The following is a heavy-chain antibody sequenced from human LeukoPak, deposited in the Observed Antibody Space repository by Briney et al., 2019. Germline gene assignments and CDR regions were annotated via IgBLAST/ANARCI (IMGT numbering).Heavy chain of an antibody. CDR2: INPKSGGT. Sequence: ASVKVSCKASGYTFSACCTHWVRQAPGQGLEWMGWINPKSGGTNYAQKFQDRVTMTRDTSISSTYMELSRLKSDDTAVYYCVRDLGISGWYAPPLGYFDSWGQGTLVTVSS. CDR1: GYTFSACC. CDR3: VRDLGISGWYAPPLGYFDS. J-gene: IGHJ4*02. V-gene: IGHV1-2*02. D-gene: IGHD6-19*01.